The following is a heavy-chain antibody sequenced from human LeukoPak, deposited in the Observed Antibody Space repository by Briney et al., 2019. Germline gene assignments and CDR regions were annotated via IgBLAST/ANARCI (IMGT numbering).Heavy chain of an antibody. D-gene: IGHD3-22*01. CDR2: ISSSSSYI. J-gene: IGHJ4*02. CDR1: GFTFSSYS. Sequence: SGGSLRLSCAASGFTFSSYSMNWVRQAPGKGLEWVSSISSSSSYIYYADSVKGRFTISRDNAKNSLYLQMNSLRAEDTAVYYCARGLSQYYDSSGYYFLWGQGTLVTVSS. CDR3: ARGLSQYYDSSGYYFL. V-gene: IGHV3-21*01.